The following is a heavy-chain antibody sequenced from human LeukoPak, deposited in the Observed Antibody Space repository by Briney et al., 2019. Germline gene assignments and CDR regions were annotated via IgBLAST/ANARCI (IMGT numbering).Heavy chain of an antibody. CDR2: IGISSGNT. CDR3: ARDHRYAFDN. J-gene: IGHJ4*01. CDR1: GFNFIDYS. V-gene: IGHV3-48*01. Sequence: GGSLRLSCAASGFNFIDYSMNWVREAPGKGLEWISYIGISSGNTKYADSVKGRFTISRDKARNSLYLQMNSLRVEDTAVYYCARDHRYAFDNWGHGTLVTVSS. D-gene: IGHD5-12*01.